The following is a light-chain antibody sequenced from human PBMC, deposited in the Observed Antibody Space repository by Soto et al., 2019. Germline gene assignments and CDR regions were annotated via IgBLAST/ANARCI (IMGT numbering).Light chain of an antibody. V-gene: IGKV3-15*01. J-gene: IGKJ2*01. CDR3: QQYNNWPPGT. CDR2: GAS. Sequence: EIVMTQSPATLSVSPGERATLSCRASQSVSSNLAWYQQKPGQAPRLLIYGASSRATGIPARFSGSGSGTDFTPTIRSLQSEDFAVYYCQQYNNWPPGTFGQGTKLEIK. CDR1: QSVSSN.